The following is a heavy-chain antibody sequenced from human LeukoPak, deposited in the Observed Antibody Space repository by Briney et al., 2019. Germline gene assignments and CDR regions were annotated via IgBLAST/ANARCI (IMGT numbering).Heavy chain of an antibody. CDR3: ARGRYVLRYFDWSTPDYFDY. CDR1: GGSFSGYY. D-gene: IGHD3-9*01. V-gene: IGHV4-34*01. Sequence: SETLSLXCAVYGGSFSGYYWSWIRQPPGKGLEWIGEINHSGSTNYNPSLKSRVTISVDTSKNQFSLKLSSVTAADTAVYYCARGRYVLRYFDWSTPDYFDYWGQGTLVTVSS. J-gene: IGHJ4*02. CDR2: INHSGST.